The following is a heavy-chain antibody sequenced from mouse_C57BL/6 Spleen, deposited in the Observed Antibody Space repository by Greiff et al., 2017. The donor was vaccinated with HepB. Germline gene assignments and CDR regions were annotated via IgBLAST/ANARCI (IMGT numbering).Heavy chain of an antibody. CDR2: ISSGGSYT. CDR3: ARHDSFYFDV. J-gene: IGHJ1*03. Sequence: EVKLVESGGDLVKPGGSLKLSCAASGFTFSSYGMSWVRQTPDKRLEWVATISSGGSYTYYPDSVKGRFTIARDNAKNTLYLQMSSLKSEDTAMYYCARHDSFYFDVWGTGTTVTVSS. CDR1: GFTFSSYG. V-gene: IGHV5-6*01. D-gene: IGHD2-13*01.